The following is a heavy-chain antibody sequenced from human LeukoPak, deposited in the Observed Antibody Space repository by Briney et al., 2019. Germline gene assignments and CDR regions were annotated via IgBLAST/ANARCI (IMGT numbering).Heavy chain of an antibody. J-gene: IGHJ4*02. D-gene: IGHD6-6*01. CDR1: GFTFTDYY. Sequence: ASLKVSCKTSGFTFTDYYIHWVRQAPGQGLEWMGWINPNNGGTNYVQKFQGRVTMTRDTSITTAYMELSRLRSEDTAVYYCARGPMAARKPDDYWGQGTLVTVSS. CDR2: INPNNGGT. CDR3: ARGPMAARKPDDY. V-gene: IGHV1-2*02.